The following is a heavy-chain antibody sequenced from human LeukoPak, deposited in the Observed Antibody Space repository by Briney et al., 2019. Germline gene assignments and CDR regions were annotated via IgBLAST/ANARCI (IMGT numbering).Heavy chain of an antibody. CDR3: ARGGPTVSIDY. J-gene: IGHJ4*02. CDR2: ISSSSSYI. V-gene: IGHV3-21*01. CDR1: GFTFSSYE. Sequence: GGSLRLSCAASGFTFSSYEMNWVRQAPGKGLEWVSSISSSSSYIYYADSVKGRFTISRDNAKNSLYLQMNSLRAEDTAVYYCARGGPTVSIDYWGQGTLVTVSS. D-gene: IGHD4-17*01.